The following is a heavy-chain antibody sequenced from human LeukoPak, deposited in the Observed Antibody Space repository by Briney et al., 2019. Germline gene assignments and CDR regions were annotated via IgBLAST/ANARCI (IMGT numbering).Heavy chain of an antibody. CDR3: ATDRTGYSTSWYYFDY. CDR2: IIPILGIA. J-gene: IGHJ4*02. V-gene: IGHV1-69*04. Sequence: GASVKVSCKASGGTFSSYTISWVRQAPGQGLEWMGRIIPILGIANYAQKFQGRVTITADKSTSTAYMELSSLRSEGTAVYYCATDRTGYSTSWYYFDYWGQGTLVTVSS. D-gene: IGHD6-13*01. CDR1: GGTFSSYT.